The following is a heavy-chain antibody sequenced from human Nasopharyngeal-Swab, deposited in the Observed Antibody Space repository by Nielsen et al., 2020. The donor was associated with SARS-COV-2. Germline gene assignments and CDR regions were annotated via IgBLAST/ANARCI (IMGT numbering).Heavy chain of an antibody. CDR1: GYRFNSNW. CDR2: IYPGDSDT. D-gene: IGHD3-22*01. V-gene: IGHV5-51*01. Sequence: GGALRLSWKGSGYRFNSNWNGWERQKPGKGQEGMGIIYPGDSDTRYSPSFQGQVTISADKSINTAYLQWSSLKASDTAMYYCARTAIEGGYYRGDAFDIWGQGTMVTVSS. J-gene: IGHJ3*02. CDR3: ARTAIEGGYYRGDAFDI.